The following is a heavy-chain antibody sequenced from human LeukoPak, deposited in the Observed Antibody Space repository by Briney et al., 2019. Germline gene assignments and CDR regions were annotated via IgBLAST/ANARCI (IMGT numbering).Heavy chain of an antibody. D-gene: IGHD3-3*01. CDR1: GGSISSYY. Sequence: SETLSLTCTVSGGSISSYYWSWIRQPPGKGLEWIGYIYYSGSTNYNPSLKSRVTISVDTSKTHFSLKLSSVTAADTAVYYCARGLEWSDFWSGYRYYYYYMDVWGKGTTVTVSS. CDR2: IYYSGST. CDR3: ARGLEWSDFWSGYRYYYYYMDV. V-gene: IGHV4-59*01. J-gene: IGHJ6*03.